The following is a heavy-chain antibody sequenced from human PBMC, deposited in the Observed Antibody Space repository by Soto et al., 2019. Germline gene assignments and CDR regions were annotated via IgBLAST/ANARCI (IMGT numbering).Heavy chain of an antibody. CDR2: IYYSGNT. Sequence: QLQLQESGPGLVKPSETLSLTCSVSGGSISSSTYYWGWIRQPPGKGLEWIGNIYYSGNTYYNPSLTSRVTISVDTSKHQFSLKLSSVIAADTAVYYCARRDTTMAGFDYWGQGTLITVSS. V-gene: IGHV4-39*01. CDR1: GGSISSSTYY. CDR3: ARRDTTMAGFDY. D-gene: IGHD5-18*01. J-gene: IGHJ4*02.